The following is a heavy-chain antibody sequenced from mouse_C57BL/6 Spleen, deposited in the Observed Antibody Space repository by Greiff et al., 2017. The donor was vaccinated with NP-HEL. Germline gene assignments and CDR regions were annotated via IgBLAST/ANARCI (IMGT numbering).Heavy chain of an antibody. CDR3: ARSYYYGSSYYFDY. V-gene: IGHV5-17*01. J-gene: IGHJ2*01. Sequence: EVQVVESGGGLVKPGGSLKLSCVASGFTFSDYGMHWVRQAPEKGLEWVAYISSGSSTIYYADTVKGRFTISRDNAKNTLFLQMTSLRSEDTAMYYCARSYYYGSSYYFDYWGQGTTLTVSS. CDR1: GFTFSDYG. CDR2: ISSGSSTI. D-gene: IGHD1-1*01.